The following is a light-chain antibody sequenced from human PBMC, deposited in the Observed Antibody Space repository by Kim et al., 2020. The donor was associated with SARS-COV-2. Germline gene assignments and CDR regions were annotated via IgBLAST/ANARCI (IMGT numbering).Light chain of an antibody. V-gene: IGLV1-47*02. CDR3: TAWDDSLSGRV. J-gene: IGLJ3*02. Sequence: QMVATSASGSTPSVGIYYVDWYQHLPETAPKLLIYSNNQRPSGVPDQFSGSESGTSASLAISGLRSEDEADYYCTAWDDSLSGRVFGGGTQLTVL. CDR2: SNN. CDR1: TPSVGIYY.